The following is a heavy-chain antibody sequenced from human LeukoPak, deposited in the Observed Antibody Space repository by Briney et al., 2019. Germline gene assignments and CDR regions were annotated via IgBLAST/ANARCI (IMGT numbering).Heavy chain of an antibody. Sequence: ASVKVSCKASGYTFTSYDINGVRQATGQGREWMGWMNPNSGNTGYAQKFQGRGTMTRDTSISTAYMELSSLRSEDTAVYYCARVSRRGYYFDYWGQGTLVTVSS. CDR2: MNPNSGNT. CDR1: GYTFTSYD. CDR3: ARVSRRGYYFDY. V-gene: IGHV1-8*01. J-gene: IGHJ4*02. D-gene: IGHD2/OR15-2a*01.